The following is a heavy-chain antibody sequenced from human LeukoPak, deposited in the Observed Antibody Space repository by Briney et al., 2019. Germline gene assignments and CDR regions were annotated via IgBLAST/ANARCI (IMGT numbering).Heavy chain of an antibody. D-gene: IGHD3-22*01. V-gene: IGHV3-48*03. CDR3: AKGARSSSGYTTD. J-gene: IGHJ4*02. CDR1: GFTFSSYE. Sequence: GGSLRLSCAASGFTFSSYEMNWVRQAPGKGLECVSYISSSGSTIYYADSVKGRFTISRDNAKNSLYLQMNSLKTEDTAFYYCAKGARSSSGYTTDWGQGILVTVSS. CDR2: ISSSGSTI.